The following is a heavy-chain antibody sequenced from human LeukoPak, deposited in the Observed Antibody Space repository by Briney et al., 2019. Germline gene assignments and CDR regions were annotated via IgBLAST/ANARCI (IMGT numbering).Heavy chain of an antibody. D-gene: IGHD5-24*01. CDR3: ARGVEMATIGDYNRFDP. Sequence: SETLSLTCTVSGGSISSYYWSWIRQPPGRGLEWIGYIYYSGSTNYNPSLKSRVTISVDTSKNQFSLKLSSVTAADTAVYYCARGVEMATIGDYNRFDPWGQGTLVTVSS. J-gene: IGHJ5*02. CDR2: IYYSGST. CDR1: GGSISSYY. V-gene: IGHV4-59*01.